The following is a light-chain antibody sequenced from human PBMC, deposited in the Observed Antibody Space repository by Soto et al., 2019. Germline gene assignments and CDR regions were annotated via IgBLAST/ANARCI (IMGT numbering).Light chain of an antibody. CDR1: QSISSW. Sequence: IQMTQSPSTLSASVGDRVTITFRASQSISSWLAWYQQKPGKAPKLLIYDASNLESGVPSRFSGSGSGTEFTLIISSLQPDDFATYYCQQYNSYSPITFGQGTRLEIK. CDR2: DAS. J-gene: IGKJ5*01. V-gene: IGKV1-5*01. CDR3: QQYNSYSPIT.